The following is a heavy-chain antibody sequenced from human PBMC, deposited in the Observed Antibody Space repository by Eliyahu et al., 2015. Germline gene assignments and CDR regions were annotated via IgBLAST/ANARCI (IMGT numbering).Heavy chain of an antibody. D-gene: IGHD1-1*01. CDR2: ISNSGSGT. Sequence: EVQLVESGGGLVQPGGSLRLSCAGSGFTFSNYAMNWVRQAPGKGLEWVSAISNSGSGTYYADSVKGRFTISRDNSKNTLYLEMNSLRAEDTAVYYCAKDQRKTAGYWGQGTLVTVSS. J-gene: IGHJ4*02. CDR3: AKDQRKTAGY. CDR1: GFTFSNYA. V-gene: IGHV3-23*04.